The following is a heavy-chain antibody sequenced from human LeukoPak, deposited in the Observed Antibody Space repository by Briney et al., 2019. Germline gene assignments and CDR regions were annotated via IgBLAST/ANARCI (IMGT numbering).Heavy chain of an antibody. CDR3: AKEWFGELSAHFDY. J-gene: IGHJ4*02. Sequence: GGSLRLSCAASGFTFSSYWMHWVRQAPGKGLEWVSAISGRDSGTYYADSVKGRFTISRDNSKKTLYLLMNSLRAEDTAVYYCAKEWFGELSAHFDYWGQGTLVTVSS. D-gene: IGHD3-10*01. CDR1: GFTFSSYW. CDR2: ISGRDSGT. V-gene: IGHV3-23*01.